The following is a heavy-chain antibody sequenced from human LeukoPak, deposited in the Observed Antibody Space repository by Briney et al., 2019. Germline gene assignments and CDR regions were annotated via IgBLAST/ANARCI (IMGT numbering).Heavy chain of an antibody. CDR2: ISHSATT. D-gene: IGHD3-10*01. V-gene: IGHV4-38-2*02. CDR1: GYSITTGYY. J-gene: IGHJ6*03. CDR3: ARVPGSAYHYMDV. Sequence: SETLSLTRTVSGYSITTGYYWGWLRQSPGTGLEWIGSISHSATTYYNPSLKSRVTIFLDTSKNQFSLKLTSVTAADTAAYYCARVPGSAYHYMDVWGKGTMVTVSS.